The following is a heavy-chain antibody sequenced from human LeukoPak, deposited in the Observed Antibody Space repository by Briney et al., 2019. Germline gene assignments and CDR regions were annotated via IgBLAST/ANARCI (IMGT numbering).Heavy chain of an antibody. Sequence: GGSLRLSCAASGFTFSSYAMSWVRQAPGKGLEWVSAISGSGGSTYYADSVKGRFTISRDNSKNTLYLQMNSLRAEDTAVYYCANFPGSYYVGDAFDIWGQGTMVTVSS. V-gene: IGHV3-23*01. CDR3: ANFPGSYYVGDAFDI. D-gene: IGHD3-10*01. CDR2: ISGSGGST. CDR1: GFTFSSYA. J-gene: IGHJ3*02.